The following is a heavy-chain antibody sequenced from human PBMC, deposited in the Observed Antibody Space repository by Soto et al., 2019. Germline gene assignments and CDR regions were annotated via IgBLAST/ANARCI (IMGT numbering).Heavy chain of an antibody. V-gene: IGHV4-31*03. J-gene: IGHJ4*02. CDR3: ARADVHIVATIYFDY. Sequence: SETLSLTCTVSGGSISSGGYYWSWIRQHPGKGLEWIGYIYYSGSTYYNPSLKSRVTISVDTSKNQFSLKLSSVTAADTAVYYSARADVHIVATIYFDYWGQGTLVTVSS. CDR1: GGSISSGGYY. D-gene: IGHD5-12*01. CDR2: IYYSGST.